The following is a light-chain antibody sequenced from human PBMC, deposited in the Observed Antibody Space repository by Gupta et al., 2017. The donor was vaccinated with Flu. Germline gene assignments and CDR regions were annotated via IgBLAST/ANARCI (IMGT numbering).Light chain of an antibody. CDR2: GNS. V-gene: IGLV1-40*01. CDR1: SSNIGAGYD. CDR3: QSYDSSLSGWV. Sequence: QSVLTQPPSVSAAPAQRVTISCTGSSSNIGAGYDVPWYQQLPGTAPKLLIYGNSNRPSAVPDRFSGSKSGTSASLAITGLQAEDEADYYCQSYDSSLSGWVFGGGTKLTVL. J-gene: IGLJ3*02.